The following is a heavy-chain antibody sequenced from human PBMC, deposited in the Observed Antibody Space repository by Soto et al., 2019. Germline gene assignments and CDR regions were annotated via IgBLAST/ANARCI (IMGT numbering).Heavy chain of an antibody. CDR2: INSDGSGT. CDR1: GFDFNNSW. Sequence: EVQLVESGGGLVQPGGSLRLSCAASGFDFNNSWIHWVRQGPGKGLVWVSHINSDGSGTTYADSVKGRFTISRDNAKNTVYLQMNSLRAEDTAVYYCAKDTAYAMDVWGQGTTVTVSS. D-gene: IGHD2-15*01. V-gene: IGHV3-74*01. J-gene: IGHJ6*02. CDR3: AKDTAYAMDV.